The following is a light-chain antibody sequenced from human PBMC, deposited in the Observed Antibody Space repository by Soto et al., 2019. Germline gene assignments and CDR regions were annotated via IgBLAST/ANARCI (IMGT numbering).Light chain of an antibody. J-gene: IGLJ2*01. CDR1: SSNIGSNY. CDR3: AAWDDSLSGPV. CDR2: RNN. Sequence: QSVLTQPPSASGTPGQRGTISWSGSSSNIGSNYVYWYQQLPGTAPKLLIYRNNQRPSGVPDRFSGSKSGTSASLAISGLRSEDEADYYCAAWDDSLSGPVFGGGTKLTVL. V-gene: IGLV1-47*01.